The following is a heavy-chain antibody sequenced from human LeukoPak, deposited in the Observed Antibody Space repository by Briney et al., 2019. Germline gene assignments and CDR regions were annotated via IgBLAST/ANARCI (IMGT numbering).Heavy chain of an antibody. CDR2: ISYDGSNK. Sequence: PGGSLRLSCAASGFTFSSYAMHWVRQAPGKGLEWVAVISYDGSNKYYADSVKGRFTISRDNSKNTLHLQMNSLRAEGTAVYYCARDAPPTYYYDSSGYSTWVFDYWGQGTLVTVSS. CDR1: GFTFSSYA. CDR3: ARDAPPTYYYDSSGYSTWVFDY. V-gene: IGHV3-30-3*01. J-gene: IGHJ4*02. D-gene: IGHD3-22*01.